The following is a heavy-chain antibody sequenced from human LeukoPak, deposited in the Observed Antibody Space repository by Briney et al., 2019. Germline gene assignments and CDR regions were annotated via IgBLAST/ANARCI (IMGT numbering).Heavy chain of an antibody. Sequence: GGSLRLSCAAFSGFAMSWVRQAPGNGLEWVSAINGRGDDTYYPDSVKGRFTISRDNSNNTLYLQMNSLRAEDTAVYYCAKGHRSSSSFFDSWGQGILVTVSS. CDR1: SGFA. CDR2: INGRGDDT. D-gene: IGHD6-19*01. J-gene: IGHJ4*02. CDR3: AKGHRSSSSFFDS. V-gene: IGHV3-23*01.